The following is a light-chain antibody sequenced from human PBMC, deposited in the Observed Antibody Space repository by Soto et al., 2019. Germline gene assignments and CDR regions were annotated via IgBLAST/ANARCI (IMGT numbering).Light chain of an antibody. CDR1: QTIIRW. CDR3: QQRSNWPSIT. J-gene: IGKJ5*01. V-gene: IGKV3-11*01. Sequence: TQTPSTLSASVGDEVTITCRASQTIIRWLAWYQQKPGQDPRLLIYDASSRATGIPARLSGSGSGTDFTLTISSLEPEDFAVYYCQQRSNWPSITFGQGTRLEIK. CDR2: DAS.